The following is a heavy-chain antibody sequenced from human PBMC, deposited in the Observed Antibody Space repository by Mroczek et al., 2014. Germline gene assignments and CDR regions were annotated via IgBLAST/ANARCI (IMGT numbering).Heavy chain of an antibody. J-gene: IGHJ4*02. V-gene: IGHV4-31*03. D-gene: IGHD2-15*01. CDR2: IHYTGST. Sequence: QVQLQGVGAQGLVKPSQILSLTCNVSGGSINSGVYHWSWIRQHPGKGLEWIGYIHYTGSTYYNPSLKSRVSLSVDTSKNHXSLNLTSVTAADTAVYYCARDRCSGGSCYPDYWGQGTLVTVSS. CDR1: GGSINSGVYH. CDR3: ARDRCSGGSCYPDY.